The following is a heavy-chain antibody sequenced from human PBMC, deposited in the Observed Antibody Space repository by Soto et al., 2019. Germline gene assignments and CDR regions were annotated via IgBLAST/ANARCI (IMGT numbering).Heavy chain of an antibody. V-gene: IGHV4-38-2*01. Sequence: SETLSLTCAVSGYSISLGYYWGWIRQPPGKGLEWIGSIYHSGNTYYNPSLKSRVSISLDTSKNHFSLELTSVTAADTAVYYCATSSVSRLLNHWYFDLWGRGTLVTVSS. CDR1: GYSISLGYY. J-gene: IGHJ2*01. CDR3: ATSSVSRLLNHWYFDL. CDR2: IYHSGNT.